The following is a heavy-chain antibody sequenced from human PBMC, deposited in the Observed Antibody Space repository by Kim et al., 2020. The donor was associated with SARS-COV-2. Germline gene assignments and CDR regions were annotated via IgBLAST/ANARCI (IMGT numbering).Heavy chain of an antibody. D-gene: IGHD3-10*01. V-gene: IGHV3-74*01. J-gene: IGHJ4*02. CDR2: INSDGSST. Sequence: GGSLRLSCAASGFTFSSYWMHWVRQAPGKGLVWVSRINSDGSSTSYADSVKGRFTISRDNAKNTLYLQMNSLRAEDTAVYYCARDATTYYYGSGSYYNVDYFDYWGQGTLVTVSS. CDR3: ARDATTYYYGSGSYYNVDYFDY. CDR1: GFTFSSYW.